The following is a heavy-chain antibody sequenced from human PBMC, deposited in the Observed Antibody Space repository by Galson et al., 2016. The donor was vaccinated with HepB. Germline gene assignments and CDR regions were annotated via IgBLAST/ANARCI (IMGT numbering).Heavy chain of an antibody. Sequence: SVKVSCRASGYTFTSYGISWVRQAPGQGLEWMGWSSGNNGNTNYAQKLQGRVTMTADTSTSTAYMELRSLRSDDTAVYYCARDPGISVVGSEVFDYWGQGTLVTVSS. J-gene: IGHJ4*02. CDR2: SSGNNGNT. CDR1: GYTFTSYG. CDR3: ARDPGISVVGSEVFDY. D-gene: IGHD6-19*01. V-gene: IGHV1-18*01.